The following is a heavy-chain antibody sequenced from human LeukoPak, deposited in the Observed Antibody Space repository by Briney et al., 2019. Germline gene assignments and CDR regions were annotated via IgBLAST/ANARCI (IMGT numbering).Heavy chain of an antibody. Sequence: PGGSLRLSCAASGFTVSSNYMSWVRQAPGKGLEWVSVIYSGGSTYYADSVKGRFTISRDNSKNTLYLQMNSLRAEDTAVYYCARVTVPGIRYFDLWGRGTLVTVSS. V-gene: IGHV3-53*01. CDR2: IYSGGST. J-gene: IGHJ2*01. D-gene: IGHD3-10*01. CDR1: GFTVSSNY. CDR3: ARVTVPGIRYFDL.